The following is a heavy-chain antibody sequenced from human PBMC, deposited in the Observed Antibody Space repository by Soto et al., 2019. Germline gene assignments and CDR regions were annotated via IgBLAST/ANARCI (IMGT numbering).Heavy chain of an antibody. CDR2: IFYSGPT. J-gene: IGHJ4*02. V-gene: IGHV4-31*01. CDR1: GGSLSSGGYT. D-gene: IGHD6-19*01. CDR3: ARGVAVAGFDY. Sequence: QVQLRESGPGLVKPSQTLSLTCSVSGGSLSSGGYTWNWIRQHPVKGLEWLGYIFYSGPTFYNPSLKSPLAISLDTSKHQFSLNLTSVTAADAAVYYCARGVAVAGFDYWGQGILVTVSS.